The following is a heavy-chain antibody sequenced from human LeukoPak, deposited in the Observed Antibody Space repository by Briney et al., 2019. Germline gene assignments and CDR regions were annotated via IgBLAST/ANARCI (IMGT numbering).Heavy chain of an antibody. V-gene: IGHV3-30*02. CDR1: GFTFSTYG. CDR3: AKDKDPWKSTSISDFDY. Sequence: GGSLRLSCAASGFTFSTYGMHWVRQAPGKGLEWVAFIRYDGSNKYYADSVKGRFTISRDNSKNTLYLQMNGLRAEDTATYFCAKDKDPWKSTSISDFDYWGQGTLVTVSS. CDR2: IRYDGSNK. J-gene: IGHJ4*02. D-gene: IGHD1-1*01.